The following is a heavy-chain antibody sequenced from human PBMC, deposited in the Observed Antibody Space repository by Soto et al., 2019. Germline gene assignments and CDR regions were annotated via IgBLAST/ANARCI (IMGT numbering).Heavy chain of an antibody. J-gene: IGHJ4*02. Sequence: SETLSLTCPIYGGSFTSYYWIFIRQPPGKGLEWIGYIYYSGSTKYNPSLESRVTISLDTSENQFSLKLSSVTAADTAVYYCASVKNWNDFDYWGQGTLVTVSS. CDR3: ASVKNWNDFDY. V-gene: IGHV4-59*01. CDR1: GGSFTSYY. D-gene: IGHD1-1*01. CDR2: IYYSGST.